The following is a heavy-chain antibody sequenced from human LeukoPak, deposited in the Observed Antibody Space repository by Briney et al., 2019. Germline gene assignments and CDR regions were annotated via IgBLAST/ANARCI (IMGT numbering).Heavy chain of an antibody. CDR1: GYTFTGYY. J-gene: IGHJ5*02. V-gene: IGHV1-2*02. D-gene: IGHD2-2*01. CDR2: INPNSGGT. Sequence: ASVKVSCKASGYTFTGYYMHWVRQAPGQGLEWMGWINPNSGGTNYAQKFQGRVTMTRDTSISTAYMELSRLRSDDTAVYYCARVACSSTSCYGDWAWFDPWGQGTLVTVSS. CDR3: ARVACSSTSCYGDWAWFDP.